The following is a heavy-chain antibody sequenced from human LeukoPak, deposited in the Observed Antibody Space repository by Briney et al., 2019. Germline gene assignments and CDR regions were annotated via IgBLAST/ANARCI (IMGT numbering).Heavy chain of an antibody. CDR2: MCGTAGCT. CDR1: GFTFYMYA. D-gene: IGHD6-19*01. V-gene: IGHV3-23*01. Sequence: KPGGSLRLSCQASGFTFYMYAMSWVRQAPGKGLEWVASMCGTAGCTFYPDSVKGRFTISRDNSKNTLYLQMNSLRAEDTAVYYCAKDPMAIAVAGTDYWGQGTLVTVSS. J-gene: IGHJ4*02. CDR3: AKDPMAIAVAGTDY.